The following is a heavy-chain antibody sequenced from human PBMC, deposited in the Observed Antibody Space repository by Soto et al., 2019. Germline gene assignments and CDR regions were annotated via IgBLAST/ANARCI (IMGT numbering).Heavy chain of an antibody. Sequence: PGGSLRLSCAASGFTFTNYWMNWVRQAPGKGQEWVANINRDGSEKFYVASVKGRFTISRDNARNLLYLQMDSLRAEDTAVYYCARTNWYYDFWGQGTLVTV. D-gene: IGHD3-10*01. CDR1: GFTFTNYW. V-gene: IGHV3-7*03. CDR2: INRDGSEK. J-gene: IGHJ4*02. CDR3: ARTNWYYDF.